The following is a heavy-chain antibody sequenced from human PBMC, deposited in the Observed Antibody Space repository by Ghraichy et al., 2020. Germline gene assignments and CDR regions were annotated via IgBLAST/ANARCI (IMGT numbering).Heavy chain of an antibody. J-gene: IGHJ3*02. Sequence: GESLNISCAASGFTVSNSYMGWVRQAPGKGLEWVSYIYSGGETFSAESVKGRFAISRDSSKNTVYLQMNNLRAEDTAVYYCARAASWAFAIWGQGTVVTVSS. CDR1: GFTVSNSY. CDR3: ARAASWAFAI. CDR2: IYSGGET. V-gene: IGHV3-53*03.